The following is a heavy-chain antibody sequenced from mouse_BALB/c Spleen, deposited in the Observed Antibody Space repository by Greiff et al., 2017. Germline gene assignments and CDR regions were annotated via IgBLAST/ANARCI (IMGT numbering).Heavy chain of an antibody. CDR3: ASEGFITTAIDY. CDR2: ISYSGST. J-gene: IGHJ2*01. CDR1: GYSITSDYA. D-gene: IGHD1-2*01. V-gene: IGHV3-2*02. Sequence: EVKLVESGPGLVKPSQSLSLTCTVTGYSITSDYAWNWIRQFPGNKLEWMGYISYSGSTSYNPSLKSRISITRDTSKNQFFLQLNSVTTEDTATYYCASEGFITTAIDYWGQGTTLTVSS.